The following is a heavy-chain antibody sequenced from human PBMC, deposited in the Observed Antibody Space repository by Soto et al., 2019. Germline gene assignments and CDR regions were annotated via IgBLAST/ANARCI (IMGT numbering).Heavy chain of an antibody. D-gene: IGHD3-3*01. CDR1: GGAIGSHY. J-gene: IGHJ5*02. V-gene: IGHV4-4*07. CDR3: ARGRRFSDWFDP. CDR2: IYSSGST. Sequence: PSETLSLTCTISGGAIGSHYWTWIRQPAGEGLEWIGRIYSSGSTQYNPSLQSRVTMSLDTSKNQFSLRLESVTAADTAVYYCARGRRFSDWFDPWGQGTLVTVSS.